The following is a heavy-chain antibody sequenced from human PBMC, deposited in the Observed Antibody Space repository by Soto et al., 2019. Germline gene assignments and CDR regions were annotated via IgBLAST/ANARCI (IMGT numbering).Heavy chain of an antibody. CDR1: GGSISNAGFP. V-gene: IGHV4-30-2*01. D-gene: IGHD1-26*01. Sequence: SETRSLTCVVSGGSISNAGFPWSWIRQTPGKPLEWVGSISHSRSIYYNPSLKSRFPSSVARSQNPYSLNLSSVTPADTAVYYWARGVGATTSRYYFVYWGQGTLVTVSS. CDR2: ISHSRSI. J-gene: IGHJ4*02. CDR3: ARGVGATTSRYYFVY.